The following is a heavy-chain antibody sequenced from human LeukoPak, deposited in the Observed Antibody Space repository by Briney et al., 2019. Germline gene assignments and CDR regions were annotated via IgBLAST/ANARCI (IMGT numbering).Heavy chain of an antibody. V-gene: IGHV3-66*01. D-gene: IGHD3-10*01. CDR3: ASPYYYGSGSYNLGAFDI. CDR2: IYSGGGT. J-gene: IGHJ3*02. Sequence: GGSLRLSCAASGFTVSSNYMSWVRQAPGKGLEWVSVIYSGGGTYYADSVKGRFTISRDNSKNTLYLQMNSLRAEDTAVYYCASPYYYGSGSYNLGAFDIWGQGTMVTVSS. CDR1: GFTVSSNY.